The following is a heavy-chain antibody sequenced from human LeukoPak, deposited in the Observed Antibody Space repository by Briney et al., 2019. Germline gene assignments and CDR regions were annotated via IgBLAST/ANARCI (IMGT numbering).Heavy chain of an antibody. CDR1: RFPLSRYA. J-gene: IGHJ1*01. CDR2: NSGCGCST. CDR3: TGPPVYYYDSSGYAAEYFHH. D-gene: IGHD3-22*01. V-gene: IGHV3-23*01. Sequence: PWGFLRLLCAGPRFPLSRYALNWVRPAPGEGLELVSRNSGCGCSTNYADSVRGRFTISRDNSKNTLYLQMNSLKTEDTAVYYCTGPPVYYYDSSGYAAEYFHHWGQGTLVTVSS.